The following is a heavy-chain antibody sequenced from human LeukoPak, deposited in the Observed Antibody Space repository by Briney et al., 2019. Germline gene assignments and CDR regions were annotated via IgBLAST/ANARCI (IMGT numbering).Heavy chain of an antibody. CDR2: IYYSGST. D-gene: IGHD3-3*01. CDR1: VDSISSSSYY. J-gene: IGHJ3*02. CDR3: ARLSYYDFWSGYRNDAFDI. Sequence: PSETLSLTCTVSVDSISSSSYYWGWIRQPPGKGLEWIGSIYYSGSTYYNPSLKSRVTISVDTAKNQFSLKLSSVTAADTAVYYCARLSYYDFWSGYRNDAFDIWGQGTMVTVSS. V-gene: IGHV4-39*01.